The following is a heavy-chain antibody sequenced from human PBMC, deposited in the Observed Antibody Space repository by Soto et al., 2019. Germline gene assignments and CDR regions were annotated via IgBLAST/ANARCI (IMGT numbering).Heavy chain of an antibody. V-gene: IGHV3-48*03. Sequence: PGGSLRLSCVASGFTLSSYHMDWVRQAPGKGLEWISYIHASSISNIYYADSVKGRFTISRDNAKNSLYLQMDSLRAEYTAVYYCARDGTTGTANYHYAMDVWGQGTTVTVSS. CDR1: GFTLSSYH. D-gene: IGHD4-17*01. J-gene: IGHJ6*02. CDR3: ARDGTTGTANYHYAMDV. CDR2: IHASSISNI.